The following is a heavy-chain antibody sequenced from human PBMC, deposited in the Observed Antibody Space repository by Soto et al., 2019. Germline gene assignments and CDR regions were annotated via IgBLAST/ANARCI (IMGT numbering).Heavy chain of an antibody. CDR2: IIPIFGTA. D-gene: IGHD5-12*01. Sequence: QVQLVQSGAEVKKPGSSVKVSCKASGGTFSSYAFTWVRQAPGQVLEWMGGIIPIFGTANYSQKFQGRVTITADESTSTAYMELSSLISEDTAVYYCASTGGWLRLPMDVWGQGTTVTVSS. CDR1: GGTFSSYA. CDR3: ASTGGWLRLPMDV. J-gene: IGHJ6*02. V-gene: IGHV1-69*12.